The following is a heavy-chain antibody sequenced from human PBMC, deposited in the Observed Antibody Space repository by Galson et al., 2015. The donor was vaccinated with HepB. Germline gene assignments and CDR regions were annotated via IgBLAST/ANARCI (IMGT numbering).Heavy chain of an antibody. Sequence: SLRLSCAASGFTFSSYSMNWVRQAPGKGLEWVSSISSSSSYIYYADSVKGRFTISRDNAKNSLYLQMNSLRAEDTAVYYCARDLNYGDPYYYSGMDVWGQGTTVTVSS. CDR3: ARDLNYGDPYYYSGMDV. CDR2: ISSSSSYI. J-gene: IGHJ6*02. V-gene: IGHV3-21*01. D-gene: IGHD4-17*01. CDR1: GFTFSSYS.